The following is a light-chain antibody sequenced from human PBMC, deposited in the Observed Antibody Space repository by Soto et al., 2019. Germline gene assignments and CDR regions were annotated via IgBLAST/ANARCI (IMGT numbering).Light chain of an antibody. CDR2: WAS. V-gene: IGKV4-1*01. J-gene: IGKJ4*01. CDR3: QQYYSTFLT. Sequence: DIVMTQSPDSLAVSLGERANINCKSSQSVLYSSNNKNYLAWYQQKPGQPPKLLIYWASTRESGVPDRFSGSGSGTDFTLTISSLQAEDVAVYYCQQYYSTFLTFGGGTKVEIK. CDR1: QSVLYSSNNKNY.